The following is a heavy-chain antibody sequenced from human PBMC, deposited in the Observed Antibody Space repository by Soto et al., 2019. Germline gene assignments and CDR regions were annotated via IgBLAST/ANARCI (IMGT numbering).Heavy chain of an antibody. D-gene: IGHD1-26*01. V-gene: IGHV1-69*01. CDR1: GGPLSTYG. Sequence: QVQLVQSGAEVKKPASSVRVSCKASGGPLSTYGISWVRQAPGQGLEYMGGISPVVGTTNYAQRFQGRLTITADESASTTYMELSSLISADTATYYCALLEFTDDAVGDYWGHGTLVIVSS. CDR2: ISPVVGTT. CDR3: ALLEFTDDAVGDY. J-gene: IGHJ4*01.